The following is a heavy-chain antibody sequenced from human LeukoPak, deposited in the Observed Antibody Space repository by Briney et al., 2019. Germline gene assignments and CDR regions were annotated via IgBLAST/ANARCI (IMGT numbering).Heavy chain of an antibody. D-gene: IGHD1-20*01. CDR1: GGYISSSTYY. J-gene: IGHJ4*02. V-gene: IGHV4-39*01. CDR2: IYYSGTT. CDR3: ARQDNYYFDY. Sequence: PSETLSLTCTGSGGYISSSTYYWGWIRQPPGKGLEWIGSIYYSGTTYYNPSLKSRVTISVDMSKNQFSLKLSSVTAADTAVYYCARQDNYYFDYWGQGILVTVSS.